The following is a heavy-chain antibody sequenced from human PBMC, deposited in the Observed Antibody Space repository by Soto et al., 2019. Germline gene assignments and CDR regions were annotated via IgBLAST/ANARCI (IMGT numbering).Heavy chain of an antibody. CDR1: GFTFSSYG. CDR2: ISYDGSNK. J-gene: IGHJ6*02. Sequence: QVQLVESGGGVVQPGRSLRLSCAASGFTFSSYGMHWVRQAPGKGLEWVAVISYDGSNKYYADSVKGRFTISRDNSKNTLYLQMNSLRAEDTAVYYCAKDGITGTDVWGQGTTVTVSS. V-gene: IGHV3-30*18. D-gene: IGHD1-20*01. CDR3: AKDGITGTDV.